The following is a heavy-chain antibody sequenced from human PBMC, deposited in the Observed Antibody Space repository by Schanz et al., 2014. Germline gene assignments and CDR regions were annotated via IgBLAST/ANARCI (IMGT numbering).Heavy chain of an antibody. CDR1: GFTFSRFG. CDR3: MAMGRNTSHYFDH. Sequence: QVQLVESGGGVVRPGRSLRLSCATSGFTFSRFGMHWVRQAPGKGPEWVALVWSDGNTKYYVDSVKGRFTISRDNSMNTLHLQMDGLRVEDTAVYYCMAMGRNTSHYFDHWGQGTLVAVSS. J-gene: IGHJ4*02. V-gene: IGHV3-33*01. CDR2: VWSDGNTK. D-gene: IGHD1-1*01.